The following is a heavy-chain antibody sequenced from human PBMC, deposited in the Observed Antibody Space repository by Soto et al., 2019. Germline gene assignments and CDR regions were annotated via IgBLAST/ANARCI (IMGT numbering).Heavy chain of an antibody. V-gene: IGHV3-23*04. CDR1: GFTIRNYA. Sequence: EVQVVESGGDLVQPGGFLRLSCAASGFTIRNYAMSWVRQAPGKALEWVSGISGGSDRTYYADSVKGRFTIFKDNSKNTLYLQMSSLRVEDTAVYHCEGSWTWGQGTMVTVSS. CDR2: ISGGSDRT. J-gene: IGHJ3*01. CDR3: EGSWT. D-gene: IGHD5-12*01.